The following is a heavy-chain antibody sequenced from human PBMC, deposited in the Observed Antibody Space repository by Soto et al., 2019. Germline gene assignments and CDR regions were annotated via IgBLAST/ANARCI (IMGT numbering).Heavy chain of an antibody. V-gene: IGHV1-69*01. D-gene: IGHD1-1*01. CDR2: VIPVFGAA. J-gene: IGHJ4*01. CDR3: ARGGSGWEGYTVTPYDH. Sequence: QVHLVQSGAEVKKPGSSVKVSCKASGGSFRNFAFNWVRQAPGQGLEWMGGVIPVFGAANYAQKFQGRVTITADDDTSTVYMELSSLRSEDTALYFCARGGSGWEGYTVTPYDHWGQGTLVTVAS. CDR1: GGSFRNFA.